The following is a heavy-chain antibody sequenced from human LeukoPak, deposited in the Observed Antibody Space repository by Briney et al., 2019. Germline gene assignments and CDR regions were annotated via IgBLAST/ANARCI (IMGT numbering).Heavy chain of an antibody. Sequence: GESLKISCKGSGYSFTNYWIGWVRQMPGKGLEWMGIIYPGDSDTRYSPSFQGQVTISADKSISTAYLQWSSLKPSDTAMYYCGRQGGSQSGAFDIWGQGTMVTVSS. CDR2: IYPGDSDT. D-gene: IGHD1-26*01. CDR1: GYSFTNYW. CDR3: GRQGGSQSGAFDI. V-gene: IGHV5-51*01. J-gene: IGHJ3*02.